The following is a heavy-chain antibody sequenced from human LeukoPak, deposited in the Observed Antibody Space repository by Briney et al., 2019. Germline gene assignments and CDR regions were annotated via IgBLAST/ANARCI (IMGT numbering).Heavy chain of an antibody. D-gene: IGHD5-12*01. CDR1: GYSSSIDYY. CDR2: IHRSGST. J-gene: IGHJ4*02. CDR3: AGTSSGYYSTDY. V-gene: IGHV4-38-2*02. Sequence: KPSETLSLTCTVSGYSSSIDYYWGWIRQSPGKGPEWIGSIHRSGSTYYNPSLKSRVTISGDTSKSQFSLRLTSVTAADTAVYYCAGTSSGYYSTDYWGQGTLVTVSS.